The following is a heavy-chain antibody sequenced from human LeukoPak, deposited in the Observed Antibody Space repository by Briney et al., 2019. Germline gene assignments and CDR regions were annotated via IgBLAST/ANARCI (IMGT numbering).Heavy chain of an antibody. CDR3: ARVPHITIFGVAAY. J-gene: IGHJ4*02. D-gene: IGHD3-3*01. CDR2: IDPNSGGT. CDR1: GYTFTGYY. Sequence: PGASVKVSCKASGYTFTGYYMHWVRQAPGQGLEWMGWIDPNSGGTNYAQKFQGRVTMTRDTSISTAYMELSRLRSDDTAVYYCARVPHITIFGVAAYWGQGTLVTVSS. V-gene: IGHV1-2*02.